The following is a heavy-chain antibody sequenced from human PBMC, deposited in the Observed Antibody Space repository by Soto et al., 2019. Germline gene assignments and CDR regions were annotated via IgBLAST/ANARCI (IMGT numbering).Heavy chain of an antibody. CDR3: MKESATYLKYSPQY. J-gene: IGHJ4*02. CDR2: IASGNDP. V-gene: IGHV3-23*01. D-gene: IGHD2-15*01. CDR1: GFIFSNYA. Sequence: GVSLRLSCTASGFIFSNYAMNWVRQAPGKGLEWVSSIASGNDPYYADSVKGRFTISRDNSKNTLYLQVNSLRAEDTAVYYCMKESATYLKYSPQYWGQGT.